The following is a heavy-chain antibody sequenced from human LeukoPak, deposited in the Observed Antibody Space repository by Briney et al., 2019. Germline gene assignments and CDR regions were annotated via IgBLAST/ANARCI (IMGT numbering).Heavy chain of an antibody. Sequence: ASVKVSCKASGYTFSTYAIHWVRQAPGQRLEWMGWINVGNGNTKHSQNLQGRVTITRDTSASTAYMELSSLRSEDTAVYYCAARSGRFDAFDIWGQGTMVTVSS. V-gene: IGHV1-3*01. CDR1: GYTFSTYA. D-gene: IGHD1-26*01. CDR3: AARSGRFDAFDI. J-gene: IGHJ3*02. CDR2: INVGNGNT.